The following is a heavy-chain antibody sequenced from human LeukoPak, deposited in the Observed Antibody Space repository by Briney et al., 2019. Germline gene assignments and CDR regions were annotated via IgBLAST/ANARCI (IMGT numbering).Heavy chain of an antibody. Sequence: GDSLKISCQGSGYRFSSFWVGWVRQTPGKGLEWMGVVYPDDSAARYSPSFQGQITFSADKSLDTAYLQWSSLRDSDTGIYFCARSRVWGDSRWAFDYWGQGTPVTVSS. V-gene: IGHV5-51*01. D-gene: IGHD3-16*01. CDR1: GYRFSSFW. J-gene: IGHJ4*02. CDR2: VYPDDSAA. CDR3: ARSRVWGDSRWAFDY.